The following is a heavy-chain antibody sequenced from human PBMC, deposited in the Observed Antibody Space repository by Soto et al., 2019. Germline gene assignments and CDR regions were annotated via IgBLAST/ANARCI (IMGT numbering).Heavy chain of an antibody. CDR2: IKTDGSYT. CDR1: EFTFRNHW. CDR3: ARPRSKSSSGFDL. D-gene: IGHD6-6*01. V-gene: IGHV3-74*01. J-gene: IGHJ3*01. Sequence: EDQLVESGGGLVQPGGSLRLYCAASEFTFRNHWMHWVRQAPGQGPEGVSRIKTDGSYTDYADSVKGRFTISRDNAGNTLYLQMNSLTVEDTAMYYCARPRSKSSSGFDLWGQGTMVTVSS.